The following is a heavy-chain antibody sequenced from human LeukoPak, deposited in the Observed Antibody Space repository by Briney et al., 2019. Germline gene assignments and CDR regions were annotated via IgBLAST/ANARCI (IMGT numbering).Heavy chain of an antibody. V-gene: IGHV1-69*13. J-gene: IGHJ4*02. Sequence: SVKVSCKASGYTFSGYYMHWVRQAPGQGLEWMGGIIPIFGRANYAQKFQGRVTITADDSTSTAHMELSSLRSEDTAVYYCADLVYCSSSSCYEPFNQTWGQGTLVTVSP. D-gene: IGHD2-2*01. CDR1: GYTFSGYY. CDR3: ADLVYCSSSSCYEPFNQT. CDR2: IIPIFGRA.